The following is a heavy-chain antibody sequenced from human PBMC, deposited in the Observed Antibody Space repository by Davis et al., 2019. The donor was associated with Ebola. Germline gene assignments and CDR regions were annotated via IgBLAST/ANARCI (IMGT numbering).Heavy chain of an antibody. CDR3: AKDTTSLGYYGMDV. D-gene: IGHD2-2*01. J-gene: IGHJ6*04. CDR2: IPYDGSNT. Sequence: GGSLRLSCAASGFTFSSSGMHCVRQAPGKGLEWVALIPYDGSNTYYADSVKGRFTISRDNSKNTLSLQMNSLRAEDTAVYYCAKDTTSLGYYGMDVWGKGTTVTVSS. CDR1: GFTFSSSG. V-gene: IGHV3-30*18.